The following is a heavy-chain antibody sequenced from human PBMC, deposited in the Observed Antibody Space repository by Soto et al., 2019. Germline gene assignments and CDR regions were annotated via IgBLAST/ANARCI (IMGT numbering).Heavy chain of an antibody. CDR3: AGDQGPNYMAV. Sequence: QVQLVESGGGLVKPGGSLRLSCAASGFTFSDSFMSWSRQTPGKGLECLSYISGRGGNIYYADSVRGRFTISRDNAKNSVYLQMNSRRAEATALYYWAGDQGPNYMAVWGKGTTVTVS. CDR1: GFTFSDSF. CDR2: ISGRGGNI. J-gene: IGHJ6*03. V-gene: IGHV3-11*01.